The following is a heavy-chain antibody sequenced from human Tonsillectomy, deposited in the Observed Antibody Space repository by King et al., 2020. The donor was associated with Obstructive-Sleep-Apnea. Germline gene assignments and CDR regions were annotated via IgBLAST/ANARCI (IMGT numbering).Heavy chain of an antibody. Sequence: QLQESGPGLVKPSETLSLTCTVSGGSISSYYWSWIRQPPGKGLEWSGYIYYSGSTNYNPSLKSRVTISVDTSKNQFSLKLSSVTAADTAVYYCARAARGGSGSYPFDYWGQGTLVTVSS. D-gene: IGHD3-10*01. CDR1: GGSISSYY. J-gene: IGHJ4*02. V-gene: IGHV4-59*01. CDR3: ARAARGGSGSYPFDY. CDR2: IYYSGST.